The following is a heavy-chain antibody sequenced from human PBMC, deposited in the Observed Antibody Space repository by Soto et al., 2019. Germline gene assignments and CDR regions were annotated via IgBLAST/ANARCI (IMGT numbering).Heavy chain of an antibody. CDR1: GFTFSDYY. J-gene: IGHJ3*02. V-gene: IGHV3-11*06. D-gene: IGHD2-15*01. Sequence: GGSLRLSCAASGFTFSDYYMSWIRQAPGKGLEWVSYISSSSSYTNYADSVKGRFTISRDNAKNSLYLQMNSLRAEDTAVYYCARGGYCSGGSCQPGAFDIWGQGTMVTVSS. CDR3: ARGGYCSGGSCQPGAFDI. CDR2: ISSSSSYT.